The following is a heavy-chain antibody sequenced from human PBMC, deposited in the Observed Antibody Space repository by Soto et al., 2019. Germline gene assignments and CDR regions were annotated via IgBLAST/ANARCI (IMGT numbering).Heavy chain of an antibody. CDR3: ARRAFSSGWTSDL. Sequence: GESLKISCYGSGYSFTSYWIGWVRQMPGKGLEWMGLIYPGDSDTRYSPSFQGQVTISADKSINTVYLQWSSLRASDTAMYYCARRAFSSGWTSDLWGQGTLVTVSS. CDR2: IYPGDSDT. J-gene: IGHJ4*02. V-gene: IGHV5-51*01. CDR1: GYSFTSYW. D-gene: IGHD6-19*01.